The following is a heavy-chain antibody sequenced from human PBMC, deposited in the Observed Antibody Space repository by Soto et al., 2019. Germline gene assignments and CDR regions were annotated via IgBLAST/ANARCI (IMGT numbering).Heavy chain of an antibody. CDR3: ARLRIATNNYKWFDP. Sequence: TLSLTCSVSGAALNSGNYYWSWIRQVPGKGLEWIGHIYVTGAVDYNPSLRDRITISQDTSERQFSLNLRLVTAADTAVYYCARLRIATNNYKWFDPWGQGTLVNVSS. CDR1: GAALNSGNYY. J-gene: IGHJ5*02. CDR2: IYVTGAV. V-gene: IGHV4-31*03. D-gene: IGHD2-21*01.